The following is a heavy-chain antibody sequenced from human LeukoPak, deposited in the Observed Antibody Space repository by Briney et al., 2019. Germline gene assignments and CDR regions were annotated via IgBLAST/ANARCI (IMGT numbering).Heavy chain of an antibody. CDR1: DKSSSGYQ. Sequence: PETLSLTCVVSDKSSSGYQWTWIRQPPGQGLEGSGEVDRAGGTNYNPSLGSRVAISIDTSKNQFSLKIHSVTAADTAVYYCARERRHCPFWSGYSFFDYWGQGSLVTVSS. CDR2: VDRAGGT. D-gene: IGHD3-3*01. J-gene: IGHJ4*02. CDR3: ARERRHCPFWSGYSFFDY. V-gene: IGHV4-34*01.